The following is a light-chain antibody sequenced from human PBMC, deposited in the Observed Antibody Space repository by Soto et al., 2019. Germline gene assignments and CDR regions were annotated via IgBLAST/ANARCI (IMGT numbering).Light chain of an antibody. J-gene: IGKJ1*01. CDR3: QQYNSYSRT. CDR1: QSISSW. CDR2: KAY. V-gene: IGKV1-5*03. Sequence: DIQMTQSPSTLSASVGDRVTITCRASQSISSWLAWYQQKPGKAPKLLIYKAYSLESGVQSRFSGSGSGTEFTLTISSLQPDDFATYYCQQYNSYSRTFGQGTKVDIK.